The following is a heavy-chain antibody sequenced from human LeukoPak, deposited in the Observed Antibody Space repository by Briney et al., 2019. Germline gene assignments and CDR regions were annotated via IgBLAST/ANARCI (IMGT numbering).Heavy chain of an antibody. J-gene: IGHJ3*02. Sequence: SETLSLTCTVSGGSISSGGYYWSWIRQHPGKGLEWIGYIYYSGSTYYNPSLKSRVTISVDTSKNQFSLKLSSVTAADTAVYYCARGLTYYYDSSGFPHDAFDIWGQGTVVTVSS. V-gene: IGHV4-31*03. CDR3: ARGLTYYYDSSGFPHDAFDI. CDR1: GGSISSGGYY. D-gene: IGHD3-22*01. CDR2: IYYSGST.